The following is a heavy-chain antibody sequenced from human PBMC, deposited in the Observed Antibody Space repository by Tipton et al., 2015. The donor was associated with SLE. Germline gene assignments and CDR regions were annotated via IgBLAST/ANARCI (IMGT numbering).Heavy chain of an antibody. CDR3: ARGTMRGWFDP. CDR1: DYSFGRDYY. Sequence: LRLSCVVSDYSFGRDYYWGWIRQPPGKGLEWIGTMSHSGTSYYSPSLKNRVTISVDTSKNQFSLKLSSVTAADTAVYYCARGTMRGWFDPWGQGTLVTVSS. D-gene: IGHD1-1*01. CDR2: MSHSGTS. V-gene: IGHV4-38-2*01. J-gene: IGHJ5*02.